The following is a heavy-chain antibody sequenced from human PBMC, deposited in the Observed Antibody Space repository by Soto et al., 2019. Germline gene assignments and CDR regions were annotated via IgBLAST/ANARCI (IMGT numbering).Heavy chain of an antibody. CDR1: GFTFSTYA. CDR3: AKEVGTIFSGRVEY. Sequence: EVQLLESGGGLVQPGGSLRLSCAASGFTFSTYAMSWVRQAPGKGLEWVSGIRGGVGNTYYADSVKGRFTISRDNSKNTLYLQMNSLRVEDTAIYYCAKEVGTIFSGRVEYWGQGTPVTVSA. D-gene: IGHD1-1*01. CDR2: IRGGVGNT. V-gene: IGHV3-23*01. J-gene: IGHJ4*02.